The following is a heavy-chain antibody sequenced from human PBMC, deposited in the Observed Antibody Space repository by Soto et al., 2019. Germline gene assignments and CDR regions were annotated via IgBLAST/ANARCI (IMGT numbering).Heavy chain of an antibody. D-gene: IGHD2-21*02. J-gene: IGHJ6*02. CDR1: GGSINSDSYH. Sequence: PSETLSLTCTVSGGSINSDSYHWTWIRQSPGKGLEWIGYIHHSGAFLYNPSFKSRLTISVDTSKNQFSLHLSSVTDADTAVYFCAREDDGGDSLAVWGQGTTVTVSS. CDR2: IHHSGAF. CDR3: AREDDGGDSLAV. V-gene: IGHV4-30-4*08.